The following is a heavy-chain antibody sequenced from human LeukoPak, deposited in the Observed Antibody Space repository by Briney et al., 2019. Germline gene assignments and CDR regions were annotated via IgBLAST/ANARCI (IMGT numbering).Heavy chain of an antibody. Sequence: SGTLSLTCAVSGGSISSSNWWSWVRQPPGKGLEWIGSIYHSGSTYYNPSLKSRVTISVDTSKNQFSLKLSSVTAADTAVYYCAREDYGDYKDWGQGTLVTVSS. CDR3: AREDYGDYKD. V-gene: IGHV4-4*02. CDR1: GGSISSSNW. CDR2: IYHSGST. J-gene: IGHJ4*02. D-gene: IGHD4-17*01.